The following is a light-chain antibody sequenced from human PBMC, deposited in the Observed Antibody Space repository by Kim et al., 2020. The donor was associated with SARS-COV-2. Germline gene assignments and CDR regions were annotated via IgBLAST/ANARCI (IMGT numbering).Light chain of an antibody. CDR1: QGISSY. J-gene: IGKJ4*01. V-gene: IGKV1-8*01. Sequence: ASTGNRVTITCRAGQGISSYLAWYQQKPGKAPKLLIYAASTLQSGVPSRFNGSGSGTDFTLTISCLQSEDFATYYCQQYYSYSLTFGGGTKVDIK. CDR3: QQYYSYSLT. CDR2: AAS.